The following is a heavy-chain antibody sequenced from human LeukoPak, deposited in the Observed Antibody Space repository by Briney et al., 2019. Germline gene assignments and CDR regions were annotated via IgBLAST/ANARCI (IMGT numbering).Heavy chain of an antibody. CDR2: IYYTGST. V-gene: IGHV4-59*08. CDR3: ASLRERSYYTRGFDY. J-gene: IGHJ4*02. CDR1: GGSVSDYY. D-gene: IGHD5-18*01. Sequence: SETLSLTCTVSGGSVSDYYWSWIRQSPGKGLEWIGYIYYTGSTSYNPSLRSRVTISVDTSKNQFSLKLSSVTAADTAVYYCASLRERSYYTRGFDYWGQGSLVTVSS.